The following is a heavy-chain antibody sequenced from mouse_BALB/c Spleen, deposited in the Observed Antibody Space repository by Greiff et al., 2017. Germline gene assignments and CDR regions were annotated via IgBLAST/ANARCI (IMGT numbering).Heavy chain of an antibody. Sequence: EVQLQQSGTVLARPGASVKMSCKASGYSFTSYWMHWVKQRPGQGLEWIGAIYPGNSDTSYNQKFKGKAKLTAVTSASTAYMELSSLTNEDSAVYYCTANWEEWYFDVWGAGTTVTVSS. V-gene: IGHV1-5*01. CDR1: GYSFTSYW. CDR3: TANWEEWYFDV. J-gene: IGHJ1*01. D-gene: IGHD4-1*01. CDR2: IYPGNSDT.